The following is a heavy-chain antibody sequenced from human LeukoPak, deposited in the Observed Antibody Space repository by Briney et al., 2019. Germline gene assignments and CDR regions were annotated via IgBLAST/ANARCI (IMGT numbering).Heavy chain of an antibody. J-gene: IGHJ5*02. CDR3: AKDTAQFNWFDP. D-gene: IGHD4-17*01. CDR2: IRYDGSNK. CDR1: GFTFSSYG. Sequence: GGSLRLSCAASGFTFSSYGMHWVRQAPGKGLEWVAFIRYDGSNKYYADSVKGRFTISRDNSKNTLYLQMNSLRAEDTAVYYCAKDTAQFNWFDPWGQGTLVTVSS. V-gene: IGHV3-30*02.